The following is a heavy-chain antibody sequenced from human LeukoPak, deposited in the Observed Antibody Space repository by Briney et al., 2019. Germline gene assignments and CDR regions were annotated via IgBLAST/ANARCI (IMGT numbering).Heavy chain of an antibody. Sequence: GGSLRLSCAASGFTVSSNYMSWVRQAPGKGLEWVANIQQDGSEQYYVDSVKGRFTISRGNAKNSLYLQMNSLRAGDTAVYYCARGPSGYHNTGGQGTLVTVSS. J-gene: IGHJ4*02. CDR3: ARGPSGYHNT. CDR1: GFTVSSNY. D-gene: IGHD5-12*01. V-gene: IGHV3-7*01. CDR2: IQQDGSEQ.